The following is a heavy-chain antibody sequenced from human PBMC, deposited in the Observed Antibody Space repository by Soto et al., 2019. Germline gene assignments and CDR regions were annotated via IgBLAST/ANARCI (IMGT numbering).Heavy chain of an antibody. J-gene: IGHJ6*02. Sequence: GGSLRLSCAASGFTFSGSAMHWVRQASGKGLEWVGRIRSKANSYATAYAASVKGRFTISRDDSKNTAYLQMNSLKTEDTAVYYCTRLSPITMVREVIIPPTDGMDVWGQGTTVTVSS. CDR2: IRSKANSYAT. V-gene: IGHV3-73*01. D-gene: IGHD3-10*01. CDR1: GFTFSGSA. CDR3: TRLSPITMVREVIIPPTDGMDV.